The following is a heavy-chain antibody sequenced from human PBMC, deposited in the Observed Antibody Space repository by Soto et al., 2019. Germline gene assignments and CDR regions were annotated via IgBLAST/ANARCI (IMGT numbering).Heavy chain of an antibody. CDR3: MKAHESGDFLSMSV. V-gene: IGHV4-59*01. CDR2: MYKTGET. Sequence: SETLSLTCTVSGGSISSYYWSWIRQPPGKALEFIGYMYKTGETLLNSSLKSRVTLSMETSKNRFSPTLSSVTAADTAVYFCMKAHESGDFLSMSVWGPGTTVTVSS. J-gene: IGHJ6*02. CDR1: GGSISSYY. D-gene: IGHD2-21*01.